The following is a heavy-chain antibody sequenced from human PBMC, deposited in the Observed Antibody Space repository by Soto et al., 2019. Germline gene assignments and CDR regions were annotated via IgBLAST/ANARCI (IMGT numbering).Heavy chain of an antibody. CDR2: IYPGDSDT. CDR3: ARFGTDPAMVRPDHYYGMDV. D-gene: IGHD5-18*01. V-gene: IGHV5-51*01. J-gene: IGHJ6*02. CDR1: GYSFTSYW. Sequence: GESLKISCKGSGYSFTSYWIGWVRPMPGKGLEWMGIIYPGDSDTRYSPSFQGQVTISADKSISTAYLQWSSLKASDTAMYYCARFGTDPAMVRPDHYYGMDVWGQGTTVPVSS.